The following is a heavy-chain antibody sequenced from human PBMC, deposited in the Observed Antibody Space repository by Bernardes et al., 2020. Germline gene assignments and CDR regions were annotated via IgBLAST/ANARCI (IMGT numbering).Heavy chain of an antibody. CDR1: GGSISSYY. CDR2: IYYSGST. D-gene: IGHD3-10*01. J-gene: IGHJ2*01. Sequence: PETLSLTCTVSGGSISSYYWSWIRQPPGKGLEWIGYIYYSGSTNYNPSLKSRVTISVDTSKNQFSLKLSSVTAADTAVYYCARDDTSGHWYFDLWGRGTLVTVSS. CDR3: ARDDTSGHWYFDL. V-gene: IGHV4-59*01.